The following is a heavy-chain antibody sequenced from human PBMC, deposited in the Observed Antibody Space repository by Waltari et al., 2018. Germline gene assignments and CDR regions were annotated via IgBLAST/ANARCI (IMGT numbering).Heavy chain of an antibody. CDR3: AKGVGFDFWSGYTHFDY. CDR1: GFTFSSYA. Sequence: EVQLLESGGGLVQPGGSLRLSCAASGFTFSSYAMSWVRQAPGKGLEWVSAISGSVGSTYYADSVKGRFTISRDNSKNTLYLQMNSLRAEDTAVYYCAKGVGFDFWSGYTHFDYWGQGTLVTVSS. D-gene: IGHD3-3*01. CDR2: ISGSVGST. V-gene: IGHV3-23*01. J-gene: IGHJ4*02.